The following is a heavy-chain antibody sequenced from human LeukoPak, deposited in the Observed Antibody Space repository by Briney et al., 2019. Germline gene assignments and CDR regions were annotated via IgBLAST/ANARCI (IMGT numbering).Heavy chain of an antibody. Sequence: SVKVSCKASGGTVSSYAISWVRQAPGQGLEWMGGIIPIFGTANYAQKFQGRVTITADESTSTAYMELSSLRSEDTAVYYCGKGRAQYHYYYYYMDVWGKGTTVTVSS. J-gene: IGHJ6*03. D-gene: IGHD1-26*01. CDR3: GKGRAQYHYYYYYMDV. V-gene: IGHV1-69*01. CDR2: IIPIFGTA. CDR1: GGTVSSYA.